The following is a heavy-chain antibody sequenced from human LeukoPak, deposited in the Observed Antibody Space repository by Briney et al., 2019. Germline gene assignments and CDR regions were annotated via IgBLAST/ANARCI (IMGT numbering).Heavy chain of an antibody. J-gene: IGHJ4*02. V-gene: IGHV4-59*01. D-gene: IGHD5-18*01. CDR3: ARVGYSYGNDY. CDR1: GGSFSGYY. CDR2: IYYSGNT. Sequence: PSETLSLTCAAYGGSFSGYYWNWIRQPPGKGLEWIGYIYYSGNTNYNPSLKSRVTISIDTSKNQFSLKLSSLTAADTAVYYCARVGYSYGNDYWGQGTLVTVSS.